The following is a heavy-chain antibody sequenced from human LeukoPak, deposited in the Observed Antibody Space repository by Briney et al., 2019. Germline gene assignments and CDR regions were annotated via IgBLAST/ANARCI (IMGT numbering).Heavy chain of an antibody. CDR2: ISGSGGST. J-gene: IGHJ6*02. CDR3: AKTGQQLVSYYYYGMDV. D-gene: IGHD6-13*01. V-gene: IGHV3-23*01. Sequence: GGSLRLSCAASGFTFSSYAMSWVRQAPGKGLEWGSAISGSGGSTYYADSVKGRFTISRDNSKNTLYLQMNSLRAEDTAVYYCAKTGQQLVSYYYYGMDVWGQGTTVTVSS. CDR1: GFTFSSYA.